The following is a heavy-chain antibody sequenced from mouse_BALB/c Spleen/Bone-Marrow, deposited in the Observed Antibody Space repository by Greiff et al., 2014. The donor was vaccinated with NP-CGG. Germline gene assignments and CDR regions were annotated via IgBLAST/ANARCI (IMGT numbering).Heavy chain of an antibody. V-gene: IGHV14-3*02. J-gene: IGHJ1*01. D-gene: IGHD1-1*01. CDR3: TKPTFYYGSSYLYFDV. CDR2: IDPANGDT. Sequence: EVQLQQSGAELVKPGASVKLSCTASGFNIKDTFMHWVKQRPEQGLEWIGRIDPANGDTKYDPKFQGKDTITADTSSNTAYLQLSSLSSEDTAVYYYTKPTFYYGSSYLYFDVWGAGTTVTVSS. CDR1: GFNIKDTF.